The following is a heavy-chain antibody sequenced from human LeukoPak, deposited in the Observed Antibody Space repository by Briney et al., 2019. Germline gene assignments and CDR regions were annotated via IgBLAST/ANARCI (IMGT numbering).Heavy chain of an antibody. D-gene: IGHD2-15*01. J-gene: IGHJ4*02. V-gene: IGHV3-30*04. CDR2: ISYDGSNK. CDR3: ARDSVVAAKRFDY. Sequence: GRSLRLSCAASGFTFSSYAMHWVRQAPGKGLEWVAVISYDGSNKYYADSVKGRFTISRDNSKNTLYLQMNSLRAEDTAVYYCARDSVVAAKRFDYWGQGTLVTVSS. CDR1: GFTFSSYA.